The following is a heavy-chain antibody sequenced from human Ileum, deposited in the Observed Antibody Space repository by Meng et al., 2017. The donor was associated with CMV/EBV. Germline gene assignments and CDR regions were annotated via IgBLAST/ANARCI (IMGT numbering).Heavy chain of an antibody. CDR3: TRLVDSYYFGMDV. CDR1: GLPFSGSA. CDR2: IRSKANDYAT. J-gene: IGHJ6*02. D-gene: IGHD2-15*01. Sequence: GESLKISCAASGLPFSGSAMHWVRQASGKGLEWIGHIRSKANDYATVYAASVKGRFTISRDDSNNMAFLQMNSLKTEDTAVYYCTRLVDSYYFGMDVWGQGTTVTVSS. V-gene: IGHV3-73*01.